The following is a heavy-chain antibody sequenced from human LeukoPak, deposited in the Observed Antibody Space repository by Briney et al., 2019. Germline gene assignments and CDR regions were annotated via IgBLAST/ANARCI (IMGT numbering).Heavy chain of an antibody. Sequence: SGPTLVNPSETLSLTCTVSGGSISSYFWSWVRQPAGRGLEWIGRIYASGSTNYNPSLKSRVSISVDTSKNQFSLKLSSVTAADTAVYYCARHPRFIDIAVAGTYYYYYYMDVWGKGTTVTVSS. J-gene: IGHJ6*03. CDR3: ARHPRFIDIAVAGTYYYYYYMDV. CDR2: IYASGST. D-gene: IGHD6-19*01. V-gene: IGHV4-4*07. CDR1: GGSISSYF.